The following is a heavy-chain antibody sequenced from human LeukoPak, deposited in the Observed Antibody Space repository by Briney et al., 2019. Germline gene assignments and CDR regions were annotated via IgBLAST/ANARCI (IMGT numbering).Heavy chain of an antibody. V-gene: IGHV3-23*01. CDR1: GFTVNSDY. Sequence: GGSLRLSCAASGFTVNSDYMSWVRQAPGKGLEWVSVISGSGGSTYYADSVKGRFTISRDNSKNTLYLQMNSLRAEDTAVYYCAILLGIWGQGTMVTVSS. D-gene: IGHD2-15*01. CDR2: ISGSGGST. CDR3: AILLGI. J-gene: IGHJ3*02.